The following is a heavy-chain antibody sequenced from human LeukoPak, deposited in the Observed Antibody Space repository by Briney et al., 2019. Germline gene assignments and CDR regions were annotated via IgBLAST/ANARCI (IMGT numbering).Heavy chain of an antibody. J-gene: IGHJ4*02. CDR2: IIPIFVTA. D-gene: IGHD3-10*01. CDR3: APTYYYGSGSYGPFDY. CDR1: GGTFSSYA. V-gene: IGHV1-69*06. Sequence: SVKVSCKASGGTFSSYAISWVRQAPGQGLEWMGGIIPIFVTANYAQKFQGRVTFTADKSTSTAYMELSSLRSEDTAVYYCAPTYYYGSGSYGPFDYWGQGTLVTVSS.